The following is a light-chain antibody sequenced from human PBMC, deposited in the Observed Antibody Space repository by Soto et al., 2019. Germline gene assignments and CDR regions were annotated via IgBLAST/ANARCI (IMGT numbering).Light chain of an antibody. V-gene: IGKV3D-15*01. J-gene: IGKJ1*01. Sequence: EIVMTQSPDTLSVSPGERVTLSCRASQTVTRNLAWYQQKPGQSPRLLIYGASTRATGTPARFSGSGSGTEFTLTISSLQSEDFAVYFCHQYNNWPMFGQGTKVGIK. CDR1: QTVTRN. CDR3: HQYNNWPM. CDR2: GAS.